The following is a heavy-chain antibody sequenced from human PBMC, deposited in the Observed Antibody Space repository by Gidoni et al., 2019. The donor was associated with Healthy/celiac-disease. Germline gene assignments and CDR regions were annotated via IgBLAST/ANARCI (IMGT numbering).Heavy chain of an antibody. CDR3: ARAGGGDFGELLGFDY. D-gene: IGHD3-10*01. CDR1: GGTFSSYA. Sequence: QVQLVQSGAEVKKPGSSVKVSCKASGGTFSSYAISWVRQAPGQGLEWMGGIIPIFGTANYAQKFKGRVTITADKSTSTAYMELSSLRSEDTAVYYCARAGGGDFGELLGFDYWGQGTLVTVSS. CDR2: IIPIFGTA. V-gene: IGHV1-69*06. J-gene: IGHJ4*02.